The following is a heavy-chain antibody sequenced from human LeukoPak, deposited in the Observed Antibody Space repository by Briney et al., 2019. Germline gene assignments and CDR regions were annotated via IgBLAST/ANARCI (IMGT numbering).Heavy chain of an antibody. CDR1: SGFISSNNYY. V-gene: IGHV4-39*01. J-gene: IGHJ6*03. D-gene: IGHD2/OR15-2a*01. CDR2: IYSGGST. CDR3: ATSGVLQYMDV. Sequence: PSETLSLTCTVSSGFISSNNYYWGWIPQPPGRGLEWIGAIYSGGSTYYNPSLKSRVTISVDTSKNQFSLNLRSVPAADTAVYFCATSGVLQYMDVWGKGTTVTVSS.